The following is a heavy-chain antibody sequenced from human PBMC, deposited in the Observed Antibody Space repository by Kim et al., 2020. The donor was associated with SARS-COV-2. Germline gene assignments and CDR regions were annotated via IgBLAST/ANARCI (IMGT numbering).Heavy chain of an antibody. CDR1: GFTFGGHD. V-gene: IGHV3-13*04. Sequence: GWSLRLSCAASGFTFGGHDMHWVRQGSGKGLEWVSAIGTAGETFYSGSVKGRFIISRENGRNSLFLQMDSLKVGDTAVYYCARGIHQWLGVDVWGQGTTVTVS. CDR2: IGTAGET. J-gene: IGHJ6*02. D-gene: IGHD5-18*01. CDR3: ARGIHQWLGVDV.